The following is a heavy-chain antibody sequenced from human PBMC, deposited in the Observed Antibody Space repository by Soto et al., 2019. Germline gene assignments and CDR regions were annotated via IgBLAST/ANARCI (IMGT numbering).Heavy chain of an antibody. CDR1: GFTFSSYA. V-gene: IGHV3-23*01. CDR2: ISGSGGST. D-gene: IGHD2-15*01. CDR3: AKGRGIVVVVAAPFDY. Sequence: AGGSLRLSCAASGFTFSSYAMSWVRQAPGKGLEWVSAISGSGGSTYYADSVKGRFTISRDNSKNTLYLQMNSLRAEDTAVYYCAKGRGIVVVVAAPFDYWGQGTLVTVSS. J-gene: IGHJ4*02.